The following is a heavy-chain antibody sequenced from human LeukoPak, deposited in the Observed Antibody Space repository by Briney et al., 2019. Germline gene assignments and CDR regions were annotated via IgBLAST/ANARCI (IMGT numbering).Heavy chain of an antibody. Sequence: GGSLGLSCAASGFTFSNYGMNWVRQAPGRGLEWVSGISGSGGSTYYADSVKGRFTISRDNSKYTLYLQVNSLRAEDTAIYYCAKKRVLVVPAADFDYWGQGTLVTVSS. CDR1: GFTFSNYG. V-gene: IGHV3-23*01. CDR2: ISGSGGST. CDR3: AKKRVLVVPAADFDY. D-gene: IGHD2-2*01. J-gene: IGHJ4*02.